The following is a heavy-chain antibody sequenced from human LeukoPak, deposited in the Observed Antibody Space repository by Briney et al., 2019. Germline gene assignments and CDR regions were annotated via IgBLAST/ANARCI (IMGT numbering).Heavy chain of an antibody. J-gene: IGHJ4*02. V-gene: IGHV1-46*01. CDR3: AREESGGYFDY. CDR1: GYTFTSYY. CDR2: SNPSGVGT. Sequence: ASVKVSCKASGYTFTSYYMHWVRQAPGQGLEWMGVSNPSGVGTNYAQKFQGRVTMARDTSTTTVYMELSSLRSEDTAVYYCAREESGGYFDYWGQGTLVTVSS. D-gene: IGHD2-8*02.